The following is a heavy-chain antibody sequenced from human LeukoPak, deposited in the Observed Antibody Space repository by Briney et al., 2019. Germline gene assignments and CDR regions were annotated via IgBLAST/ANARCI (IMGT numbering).Heavy chain of an antibody. D-gene: IGHD3-22*01. CDR1: SGSISTSNYY. V-gene: IGHV4-39*07. CDR2: IFYSGST. CDR3: ARDPGDDSSGYYYPGDY. J-gene: IGHJ4*02. Sequence: SETLSLTCTASSGSISTSNYYWGWVRQPPGKALEWIGNIFYSGSTNYNPSLKSRVTISVDTSKNQFSLKLSSVTAADTAVYYCARDPGDDSSGYYYPGDYWGQGTLVTVSS.